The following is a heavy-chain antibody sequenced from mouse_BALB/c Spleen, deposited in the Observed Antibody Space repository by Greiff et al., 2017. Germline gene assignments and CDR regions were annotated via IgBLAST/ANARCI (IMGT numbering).Heavy chain of an antibody. CDR2: ISYSGST. V-gene: IGHV3-2*02. Sequence: EVKLVESGPGLVKPSQSLSLTCTVTGYSITSDYAWNWIRQFPGNKLEWMGYISYSGSTSYNPSLKSRISITRDTSKNQFFLQLNSVTTEDTATYYCARREVRPDQAWFAYWGQGTLVTVSA. CDR3: ARREVRPDQAWFAY. CDR1: GYSITSDYA. J-gene: IGHJ3*01. D-gene: IGHD2-14*01.